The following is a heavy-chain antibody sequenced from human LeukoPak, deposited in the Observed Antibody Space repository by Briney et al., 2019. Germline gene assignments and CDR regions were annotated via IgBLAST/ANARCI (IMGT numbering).Heavy chain of an antibody. V-gene: IGHV3-23*01. J-gene: IGHJ4*02. CDR1: EFTFSSFA. CDR2: ISSSGGST. Sequence: GASLRLSCAASEFTFSSFAMSWVRQPPGKGLEWVSTISSSGGSTFYAESVKGRFTISRDNNKNTLYLQMNSLRVEDTAVYYCARAAQVTGRPNLGGHFDYWGQGTLVTVSS. D-gene: IGHD6-6*01. CDR3: ARAAQVTGRPNLGGHFDY.